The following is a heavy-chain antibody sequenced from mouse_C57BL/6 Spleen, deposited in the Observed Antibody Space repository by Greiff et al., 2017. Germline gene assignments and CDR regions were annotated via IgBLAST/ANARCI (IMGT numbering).Heavy chain of an antibody. Sequence: QVQLQQPGAELVRPGSSVKLSCKASGYTFTSYWMHWVQPRPIQGLEWICNIDPSDSETHYNQKFKDKATLTVDKSSSTAYMQLSSLTSEDAAVYYCATGTPCAYWGQGTLVTVSA. V-gene: IGHV1-52*01. D-gene: IGHD2-14*01. J-gene: IGHJ3*01. CDR2: IDPSDSET. CDR3: ATGTPCAY. CDR1: GYTFTSYW.